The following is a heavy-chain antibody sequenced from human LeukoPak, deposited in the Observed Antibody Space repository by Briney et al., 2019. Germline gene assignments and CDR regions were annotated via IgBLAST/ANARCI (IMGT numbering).Heavy chain of an antibody. J-gene: IGHJ4*02. CDR2: IIQSGNT. V-gene: IGHV4-34*12. Sequence: PSETLSLTCAVYGEPFSGNYWSWVRQPPGKGLEWIGEIIQSGNTNYNPSLKSRVTMSVDTSKKQFSLKLRSVTAADTATYFCARRPDFYESAGYFVSWGQGTLVTVSS. D-gene: IGHD3-22*01. CDR1: GEPFSGNY. CDR3: ARRPDFYESAGYFVS.